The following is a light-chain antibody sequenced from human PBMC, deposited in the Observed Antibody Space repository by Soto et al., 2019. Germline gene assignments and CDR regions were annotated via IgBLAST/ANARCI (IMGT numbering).Light chain of an antibody. CDR3: QVWHTSSAHKV. Sequence: SYELTQPPSVSVDPGKTARITCGGNNIGSKSVHWYQQKPGQAPVLVIYNDNDRPPGIPERFSGSNSGNTATLTISRVEAGDEADYYCQVWHTSSAHKVFGGGTKLTVL. CDR2: NDN. CDR1: NIGSKS. V-gene: IGLV3-21*04. J-gene: IGLJ3*02.